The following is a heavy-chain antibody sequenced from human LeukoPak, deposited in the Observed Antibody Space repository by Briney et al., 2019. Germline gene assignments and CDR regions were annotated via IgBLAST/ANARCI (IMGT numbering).Heavy chain of an antibody. Sequence: GRSLRLSCAASGFTFSSYGMHWVRQAPGKGLEWVAVISYDGSNKYYADSVKGRFTISRDNSKNMLYLQMNSLRAEDTAVYYCEGGCSSTSCPLVYWGQGTLVTVSS. V-gene: IGHV3-30*03. D-gene: IGHD2-2*01. CDR2: ISYDGSNK. CDR1: GFTFSSYG. J-gene: IGHJ4*02. CDR3: EGGCSSTSCPLVY.